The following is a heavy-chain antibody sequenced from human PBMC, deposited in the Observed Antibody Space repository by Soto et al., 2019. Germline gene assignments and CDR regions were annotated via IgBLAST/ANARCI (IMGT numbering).Heavy chain of an antibody. V-gene: IGHV4-38-2*01. J-gene: IGHJ4*02. CDR2: ISHSGST. D-gene: IGHD5-18*01. Sequence: PSETLSLTCAVSGYSISGGYYWGWIRQPPGKGLEWIGSISHSGSTYYNPSLKSRVTISVDTSKNQFSLKLNSVTAADSAVYYCARLYGYTDFWGQGALVTVSS. CDR3: ARLYGYTDF. CDR1: GYSISGGYY.